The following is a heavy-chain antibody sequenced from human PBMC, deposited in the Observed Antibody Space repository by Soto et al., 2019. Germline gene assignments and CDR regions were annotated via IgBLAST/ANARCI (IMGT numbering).Heavy chain of an antibody. V-gene: IGHV1-69*01. CDR1: GGTFSSYA. D-gene: IGHD2-2*01. CDR2: IIPIFGTA. CDR3: ARDLTNIVVVPAAGPGWFDP. Sequence: QVQLVQSGAEVKKPGSSVKVSCKASGGTFSSYAISWVRRAPGQGLEWMGGIIPIFGTANYAQKFQGRVTITADESTSTAYMELSSLRSEDTAVYYCARDLTNIVVVPAAGPGWFDPWGQGTLVTVSS. J-gene: IGHJ5*02.